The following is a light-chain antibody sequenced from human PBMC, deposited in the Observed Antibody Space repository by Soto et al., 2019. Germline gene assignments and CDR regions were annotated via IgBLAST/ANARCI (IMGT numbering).Light chain of an antibody. CDR3: QQRSNWPPWT. Sequence: EIVLTQCPATLSLSPGGRATPSWVVSQSVSSYLAWYQQNPGQAPRLLIYDASNRATGIPARFSGSGSGTDFTLTISSLEPEDFAVYYCQQRSNWPPWTFGQGTKVDIK. J-gene: IGKJ1*01. V-gene: IGKV3-11*01. CDR2: DAS. CDR1: QSVSSY.